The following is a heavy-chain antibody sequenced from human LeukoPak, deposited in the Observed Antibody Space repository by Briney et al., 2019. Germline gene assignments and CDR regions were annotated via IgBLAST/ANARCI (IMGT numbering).Heavy chain of an antibody. CDR3: ARDPYYFASGSYSGY. D-gene: IGHD3-10*01. J-gene: IGHJ4*02. Sequence: PRGSLRLSCAASGFTFSSYSMNWVRQAPGKGLEWVSSISSSSSYIYYADSVKGRFTISRDNAKNSLYLQMNSLRAEDTAVYYCARDPYYFASGSYSGYWGQGTLVTVSS. V-gene: IGHV3-21*01. CDR2: ISSSSSYI. CDR1: GFTFSSYS.